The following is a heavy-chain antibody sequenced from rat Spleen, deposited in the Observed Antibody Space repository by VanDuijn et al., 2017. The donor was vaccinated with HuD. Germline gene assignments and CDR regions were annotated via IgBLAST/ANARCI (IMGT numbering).Heavy chain of an antibody. Sequence: EVQLVESGGGLVQPGRSLKLSCAASGFTFSDYYMAWVRQAPAKGLEWVATISHDGTNTYYRDSVKGRFTISRNKAKSTLYLQLDSLRSEDTATYYCARHSNWGFDYWGQGVKVTVSS. J-gene: IGHJ2*01. CDR3: ARHSNWGFDY. D-gene: IGHD5-1*01. CDR1: GFTFSDYY. CDR2: ISHDGTNT. V-gene: IGHV5-7*01.